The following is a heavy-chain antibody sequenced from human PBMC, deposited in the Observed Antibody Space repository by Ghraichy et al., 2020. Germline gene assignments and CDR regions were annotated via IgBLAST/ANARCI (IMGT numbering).Heavy chain of an antibody. Sequence: SETLSLTCTVSGGSISSYYSSWIRQPPGKGLEWIGYIYYSGSTNYNPSLKSRVTISVDTSKNQFSLKLSSVTAADTAVYYCARQEEGYYDSSGPGYFDLWGRGTLVTVPS. V-gene: IGHV4-59*08. J-gene: IGHJ2*01. CDR3: ARQEEGYYDSSGPGYFDL. CDR1: GGSISSYY. D-gene: IGHD3-22*01. CDR2: IYYSGST.